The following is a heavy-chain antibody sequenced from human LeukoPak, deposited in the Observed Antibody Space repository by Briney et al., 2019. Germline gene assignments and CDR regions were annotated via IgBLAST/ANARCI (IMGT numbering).Heavy chain of an antibody. CDR1: GFTFSGYA. Sequence: GGSLRLSCAASGFTFSGYAMHWVRQAPGKGLEWVAVMSYDGSNKYYVDSVKGRFTVSRDNSKNTLYLQMNSLRAEDTAVYYCARGLVPGFLDYWGQGTPVTVSS. CDR2: MSYDGSNK. D-gene: IGHD4-11*01. J-gene: IGHJ4*02. V-gene: IGHV3-30*03. CDR3: ARGLVPGFLDY.